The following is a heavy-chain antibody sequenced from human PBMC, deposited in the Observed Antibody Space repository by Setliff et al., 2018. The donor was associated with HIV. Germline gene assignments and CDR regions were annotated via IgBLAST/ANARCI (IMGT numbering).Heavy chain of an antibody. J-gene: IGHJ5*02. D-gene: IGHD2-15*01. CDR1: GGNFKTYG. Sequence: AASVKVSCKVSGGNFKTYGISWVRQAPGQGLAWMGGIIPVFNTSKYLQKFQGRVTITADEFTSTVYMEVRRLVSEDSAVYYCARGRFCSRGTCNAPNWFDTLGQGALVTVSS. CDR3: ARGRFCSRGTCNAPNWFDT. V-gene: IGHV1-69*13. CDR2: IIPVFNTS.